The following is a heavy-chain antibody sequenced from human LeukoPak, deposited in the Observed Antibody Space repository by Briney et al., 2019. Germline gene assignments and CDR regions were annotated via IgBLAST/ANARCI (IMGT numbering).Heavy chain of an antibody. V-gene: IGHV3-23*01. J-gene: IGHJ6*03. D-gene: IGHD5/OR15-5a*01. CDR2: ISGSDGST. Sequence: GGSLRLSCAASGFTVSSNYMSWVRQAPGKGLEWVSSISGSDGSTYYADSVKGRFTISRDNSKNTLYLQMNSLRAEDTALYYCAKSVYYYYHMDVWGKGTTVTVSS. CDR3: AKSVYYYYHMDV. CDR1: GFTVSSNY.